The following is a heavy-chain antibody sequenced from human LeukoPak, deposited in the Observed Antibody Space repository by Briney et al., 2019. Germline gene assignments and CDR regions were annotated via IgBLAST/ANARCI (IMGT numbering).Heavy chain of an antibody. CDR3: ARGYSGSPDY. V-gene: IGHV3-48*04. CDR2: ISRTCGTI. Sequence: PGGSLRLSCAASGFTFSKYSMKWVRQAPGKGLEWVSYISRTCGTIYYADFVKGRFTISRDNAKNSLYLQMNSLRAEDTAVYYCARGYSGSPDYWAREPWSPSPQ. CDR1: GFTFSKYS. J-gene: IGHJ4*02. D-gene: IGHD1-26*01.